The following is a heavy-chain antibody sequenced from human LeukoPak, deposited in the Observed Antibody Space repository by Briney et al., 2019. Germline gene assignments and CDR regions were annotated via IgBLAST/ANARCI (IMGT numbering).Heavy chain of an antibody. CDR2: IWYDGSNK. J-gene: IGHJ4*02. V-gene: IGHV3-33*01. CDR3: ARRYCSGGSCYSGVEGIDY. D-gene: IGHD2-15*01. Sequence: PGGSLRLSCAASGFTFSSYGMHWVRQAPGKGLEWVAVIWYDGSNKYYADSVKGRFTISRDNSKNTPYLQMNSLRAEDTAVYYCARRYCSGGSCYSGVEGIDYWGQGTLVTVSS. CDR1: GFTFSSYG.